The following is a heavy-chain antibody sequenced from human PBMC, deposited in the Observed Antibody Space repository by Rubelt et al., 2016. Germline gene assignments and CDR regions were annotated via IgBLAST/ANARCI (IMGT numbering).Heavy chain of an antibody. CDR2: IRQDGSEK. D-gene: IGHD6-13*01. J-gene: IGHJ4*02. CDR3: ARSVSSSSWRYFFDH. Sequence: RRSGRQAPGKGLEWVANIRQDGSEKYYLDSVKGRFTISRDNAKDSLYLQMSSLRAEDTAVYYCARSVSSSSWRYFFDHWGQGTLVTVSS. V-gene: IGHV3-7*05.